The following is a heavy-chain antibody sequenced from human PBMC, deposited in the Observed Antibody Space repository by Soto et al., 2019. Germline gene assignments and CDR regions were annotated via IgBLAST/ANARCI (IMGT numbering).Heavy chain of an antibody. V-gene: IGHV3-30-3*01. CDR3: ARQDTTAYHDF. CDR1: GFSFSSYV. D-gene: IGHD1-26*01. J-gene: IGHJ4*02. CDR2: VSHDGTNK. Sequence: QVQMVESGGGVVQPGTSLRLSCAASGFSFSSYVLHWFRQAPGKGLEWVAVVSHDGTNKYYADSVKGRFTISRDNSRNTLYRQLDSLRAEDTAVFYCARQDTTAYHDFWGQGTLVTVSS.